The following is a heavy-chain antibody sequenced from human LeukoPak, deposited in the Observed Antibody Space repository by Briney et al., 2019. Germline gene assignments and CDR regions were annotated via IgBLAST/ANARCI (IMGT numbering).Heavy chain of an antibody. Sequence: KASETLPLTCAVSGGSFSGYFWTWIRQAPGKGLEWIGEINHSGSTNYNASLESRVTISVDTSKKQFSLNLNSVTAADTAVYYCARKFRNQFGSSGFFGFWGQGTLVTVSS. V-gene: IGHV4-34*01. CDR3: ARKFRNQFGSSGFFGF. J-gene: IGHJ4*02. CDR1: GGSFSGYF. D-gene: IGHD3-22*01. CDR2: INHSGST.